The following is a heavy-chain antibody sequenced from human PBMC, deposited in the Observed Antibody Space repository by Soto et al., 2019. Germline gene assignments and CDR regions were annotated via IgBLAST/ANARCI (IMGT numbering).Heavy chain of an antibody. J-gene: IGHJ6*02. CDR3: AGCIAAAGTFYGMDV. Sequence: SETLSLTCTVSGGSISSGGYYWSWIRQHPGKGLEWIGYIYYSGSTYYNPSLKSRVTISVDTSKNQFSLKLSSVTAADTAVYYCAGCIAAAGTFYGMDVWGQGTTLTVSS. CDR2: IYYSGST. V-gene: IGHV4-31*03. CDR1: GGSISSGGYY. D-gene: IGHD6-13*01.